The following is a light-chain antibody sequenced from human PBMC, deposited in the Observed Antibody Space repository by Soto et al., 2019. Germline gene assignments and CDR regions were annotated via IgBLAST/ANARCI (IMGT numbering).Light chain of an antibody. V-gene: IGKV1-39*01. J-gene: IGKJ1*01. CDR3: QKSQAVPRT. CDR2: AAS. Sequence: DIQMPQSPSSLSASVGDRVTITCRASQNVITYLNWYQQKPGKAPKLLIYAASSLQSGVPLRFSGSGSGTTFIRTISSLQPDDFATDFCQKSQAVPRTFGQGTTADMK. CDR1: QNVITY.